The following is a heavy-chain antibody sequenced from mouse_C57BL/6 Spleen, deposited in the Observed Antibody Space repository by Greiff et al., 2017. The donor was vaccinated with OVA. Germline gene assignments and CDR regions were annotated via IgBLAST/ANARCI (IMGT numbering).Heavy chain of an antibody. CDR3: AYGSSSPYYFDY. D-gene: IGHD1-1*01. J-gene: IGHJ2*01. CDR2: IHPNSGST. CDR1: GYTFTSYW. V-gene: IGHV1-64*01. Sequence: QVQLQQSGAELVKPGASVKLSCKASGYTFTSYWMHWVKQRPGQGLEWIGMIHPNSGSTNYNEKFKSKATLTVDKSSSTAYMQLSSLTSEDSAVYYCAYGSSSPYYFDYWGQGTTLTVSS.